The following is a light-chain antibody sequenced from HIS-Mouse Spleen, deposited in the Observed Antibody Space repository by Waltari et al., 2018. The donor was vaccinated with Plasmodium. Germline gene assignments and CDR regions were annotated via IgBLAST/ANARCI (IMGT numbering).Light chain of an antibody. V-gene: IGLV2-8*01. Sequence: QSALTQPPSASGSPGQSVTIPCTGTSSDVGGYNYVSWYQQHPGTAPKLMIYEVSKRPSGVPDRFSGSKSGNTASLPVSGLQAEDEADYYCSSYAGSNNLVFGGGTKLTVL. CDR2: EVS. CDR1: SSDVGGYNY. J-gene: IGLJ2*01. CDR3: SSYAGSNNLV.